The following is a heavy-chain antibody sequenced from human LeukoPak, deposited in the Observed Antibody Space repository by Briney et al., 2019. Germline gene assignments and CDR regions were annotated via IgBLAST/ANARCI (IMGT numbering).Heavy chain of an antibody. J-gene: IGHJ3*02. CDR1: GFTVSSTY. CDR3: AKAYCSIASCYTRDAFDI. Sequence: PGGSLRLSCAASGFTVSSTYMSWVRQAPGKGLEWVSVFYSGDTTYYADSVRGRFTISRDNSKNMLYLQMNSLRAEDTALYYCAKAYCSIASCYTRDAFDIWGQGTVLTVSS. CDR2: FYSGDTT. D-gene: IGHD2-2*02. V-gene: IGHV3-66*01.